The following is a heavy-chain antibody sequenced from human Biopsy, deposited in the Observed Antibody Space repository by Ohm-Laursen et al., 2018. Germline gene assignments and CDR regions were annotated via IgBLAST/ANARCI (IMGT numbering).Heavy chain of an antibody. CDR3: ARVMTTIGYYYAMDV. J-gene: IGHJ6*02. D-gene: IGHD5-24*01. Sequence: SDTLSLTCTVSGGSISTYYWTWIRQPPGKGLEWLGYIYFSGSTNYNPSLQRRVTISVDTSKSQFSLKLTSVTAADTAVYYCARVMTTIGYYYAMDVWGQGTTVTVSS. CDR2: IYFSGST. CDR1: GGSISTYY. V-gene: IGHV4-59*07.